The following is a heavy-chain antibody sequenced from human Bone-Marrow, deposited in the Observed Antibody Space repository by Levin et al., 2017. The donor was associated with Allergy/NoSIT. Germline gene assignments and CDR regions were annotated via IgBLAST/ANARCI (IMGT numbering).Heavy chain of an antibody. CDR3: AKSYGSSWYRYFDH. Sequence: PGGSLRLSCAASGFKFNTFAMSWVRQAPGKGLEWVSGINHRGLDTYYADSVKGRFTISRDNSNNTLVLRMNSLRAEDTAVYYCAKSYGSSWYRYFDHWGRGTLVTVSS. CDR1: GFKFNTFA. V-gene: IGHV3-23*01. J-gene: IGHJ4*02. CDR2: INHRGLDT. D-gene: IGHD6-13*01.